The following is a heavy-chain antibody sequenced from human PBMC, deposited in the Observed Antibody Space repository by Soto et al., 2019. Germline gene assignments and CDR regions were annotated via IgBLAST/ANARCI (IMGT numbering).Heavy chain of an antibody. Sequence: ASVKVSCKASGYTFTGYYMHCVRQAPGQGLEWMGWINPNSGGTNYAQKFQGRVTMTRDTSISTAYMELSRLRSDDTAVYYCARECSSSSGLLYYYYGMDVWGQGTTVTVSS. J-gene: IGHJ6*02. CDR1: GYTFTGYY. D-gene: IGHD6-6*01. CDR2: INPNSGGT. V-gene: IGHV1-2*02. CDR3: ARECSSSSGLLYYYYGMDV.